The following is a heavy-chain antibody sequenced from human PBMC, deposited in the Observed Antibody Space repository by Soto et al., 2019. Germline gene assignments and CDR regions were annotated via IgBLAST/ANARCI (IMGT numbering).Heavy chain of an antibody. Sequence: QVQLVESGGGVVQPGRSMRLSCAASGFIFSTYGMHWVRQAPGKGLEWLSVISYDGNNKYYADSVKGRFTISRDNAKNTLWLQMDSLRTEYTSVYYCAKDLLLTTITTVGDWGQGTLVTVSS. D-gene: IGHD4-17*01. CDR2: ISYDGNNK. CDR3: AKDLLLTTITTVGD. CDR1: GFIFSTYG. J-gene: IGHJ4*02. V-gene: IGHV3-30*18.